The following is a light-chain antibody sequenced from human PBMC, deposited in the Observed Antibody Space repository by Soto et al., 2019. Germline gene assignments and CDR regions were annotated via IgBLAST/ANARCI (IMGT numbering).Light chain of an antibody. J-gene: IGLJ2*01. CDR1: SSDVGGYNY. CDR3: RSYTSSSTVV. V-gene: IGLV2-14*01. Sequence: QSALTQPASVSGSPGQSITISCTGTSSDVGGYNYVPWYQQHPGKAPKLMIYDVSNRPSGVSNRFSGSKSGNTASLTISGLQAEDEADYYCRSYTSSSTVVFGGGTKVTVL. CDR2: DVS.